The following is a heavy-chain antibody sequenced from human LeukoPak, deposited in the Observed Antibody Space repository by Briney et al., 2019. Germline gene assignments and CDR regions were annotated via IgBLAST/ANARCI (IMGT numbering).Heavy chain of an antibody. CDR2: ISNNRISI. D-gene: IGHD5/OR15-5a*01. J-gene: IGHJ4*02. CDR3: ARGHSVYGVMGF. V-gene: IGHV3-48*03. Sequence: GGSLRLSCAASGFTFSNAEMHWVRQAPGKGLEWISYISNNRISIYYSDSVKGRFTISRDNARNSLYLQMNSLRAEDTAIYYCARGHSVYGVMGFWGQGTLVTVSS. CDR1: GFTFSNAE.